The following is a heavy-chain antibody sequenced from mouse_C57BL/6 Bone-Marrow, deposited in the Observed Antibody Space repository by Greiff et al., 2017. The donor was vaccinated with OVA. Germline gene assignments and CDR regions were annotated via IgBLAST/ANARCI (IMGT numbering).Heavy chain of an antibody. J-gene: IGHJ4*01. CDR3: ARYSTITYYAMDY. D-gene: IGHD2-5*01. CDR2: IDPSDSYT. Sequence: QVQLQQPGAELVMPGASVKLSCKASGYTFTSYWMHWVKQRPGQGLEWIGEIDPSDSYTNYNQKFKGKSTLTVDKSSSTAYMQLSSLTSEDSAVYYCARYSTITYYAMDYWGQGTSVTVSS. CDR1: GYTFTSYW. V-gene: IGHV1-69*01.